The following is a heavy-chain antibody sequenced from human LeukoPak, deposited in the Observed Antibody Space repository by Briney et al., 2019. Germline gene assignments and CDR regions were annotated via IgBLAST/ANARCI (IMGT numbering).Heavy chain of an antibody. V-gene: IGHV3-23*01. D-gene: IGHD6-13*01. CDR1: GFTFSSYT. J-gene: IGHJ4*02. CDR3: AKDRAQQLVLDF. CDR2: IIGSGSST. Sequence: GGSLRLSCAASGFTFSSYTMSWVRQAPGKGLEWVSAIIGSGSSTYYADSVKGRFTISRDNSKNTLFLQMNSLRAEDTAVYYCAKDRAQQLVLDFWGQGTLVTVSS.